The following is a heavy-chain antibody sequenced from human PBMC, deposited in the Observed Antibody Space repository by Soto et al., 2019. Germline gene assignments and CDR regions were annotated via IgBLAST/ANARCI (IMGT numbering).Heavy chain of an antibody. D-gene: IGHD3-22*01. J-gene: IGHJ4*02. CDR1: GGSISSSSYY. V-gene: IGHV4-39*01. CDR2: IYYSGST. Sequence: PSETLSLTCTVSGGSISSSSYYWGWIRQPPGKGLEWIGSIYYSGSTYYNPSLKSRATISVDTSKNQFSLKLSSATAADTAVYYCARRYYYDSGPFDYWGQGTLVTVSS. CDR3: ARRYYYDSGPFDY.